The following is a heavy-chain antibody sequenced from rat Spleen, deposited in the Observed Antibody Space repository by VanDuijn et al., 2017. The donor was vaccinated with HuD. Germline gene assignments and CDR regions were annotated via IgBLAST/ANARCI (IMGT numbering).Heavy chain of an antibody. D-gene: IGHD3-1*01. V-gene: IGHV2-15*01. CDR2: IWSGGNT. Sequence: QVQLKESGPGLVQPSQTLSLTCTVSGFSLISYAVNWVRQPPGKGLEWMGAIWSGGNTDYNSVLKSRLTINRDTSKSQVFLKMNSLQTDDAGTYYCTIHPRYWGQGVMVTVSS. CDR3: TIHPRY. J-gene: IGHJ2*01. CDR1: GFSLISYA.